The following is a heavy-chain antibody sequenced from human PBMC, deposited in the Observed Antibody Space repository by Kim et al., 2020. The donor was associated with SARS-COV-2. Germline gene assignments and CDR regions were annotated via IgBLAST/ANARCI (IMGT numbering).Heavy chain of an antibody. J-gene: IGHJ3*02. D-gene: IGHD1-26*01. CDR2: IYYSGST. CDR1: GGSISSGGYY. CDR3: ARDYTTRDAFDI. Sequence: SETLSLTCTVSGGSISSGGYYWSWIRQHPGKGLEWIGYIYYSGSTYYNPSLKRRVTIPVDTSKNQYSLKLSSVTAADTAVYYCARDYTTRDAFDIWGQGTMVTVSS. V-gene: IGHV4-31*03.